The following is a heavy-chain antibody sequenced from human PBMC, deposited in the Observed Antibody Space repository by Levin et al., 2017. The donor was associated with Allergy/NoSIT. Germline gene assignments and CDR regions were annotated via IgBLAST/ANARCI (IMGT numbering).Heavy chain of an antibody. CDR3: ARQLGNFWSGYNYCDY. D-gene: IGHD3-3*01. CDR2: ISSTGSTI. J-gene: IGHJ4*02. CDR1: GFTFSSYE. V-gene: IGHV3-48*03. Sequence: GGSLRLSCAASGFTFSSYEMNWVRRAPGKGLVWVSYISSTGSTIYSADSVKGRFTISRDNAKNSLYLHMNSLRAEDTAVYYCARQLGNFWSGYNYCDYWGQGTLFTVSS.